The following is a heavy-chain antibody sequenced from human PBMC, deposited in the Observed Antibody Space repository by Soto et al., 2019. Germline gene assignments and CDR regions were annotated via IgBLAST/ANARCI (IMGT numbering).Heavy chain of an antibody. CDR3: ACYCDGGSCYNY. CDR2: MNPNSGNT. CDR1: GYTFTSYD. V-gene: IGHV1-8*01. D-gene: IGHD2-15*01. Sequence: QVQLVQSGAEVKKPGASVKVSCKASGYTFTSYDINWVRQAPGQGPEWMGWMNPNSGNTGYAQKFQGRVSMTRDTSISAACMELTSLRSEDTAVYYCACYCDGGSCYNYWCQGTLVTVSP. J-gene: IGHJ4*02.